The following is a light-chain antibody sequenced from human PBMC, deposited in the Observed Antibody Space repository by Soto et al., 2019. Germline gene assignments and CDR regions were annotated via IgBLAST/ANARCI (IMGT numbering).Light chain of an antibody. CDR1: QSISAY. Sequence: IQLTQSPSSLSASVGDSVTITCRTSQSISAYLNWYRQKPGQAPELLIYSTSKLHSGVPSRFSVSGSVTEFTLTINSLQPEDLGTYFCQQSHSTEYSFGQGTRLEIK. J-gene: IGKJ2*01. CDR2: STS. V-gene: IGKV1-39*01. CDR3: QQSHSTEYS.